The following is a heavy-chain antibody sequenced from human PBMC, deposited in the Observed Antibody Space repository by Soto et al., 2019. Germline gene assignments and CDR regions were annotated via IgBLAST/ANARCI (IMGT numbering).Heavy chain of an antibody. D-gene: IGHD2-2*01. CDR2: IDWDDDK. CDR3: ARTYCSSTSCYFDY. V-gene: IGHV2-70*04. Sequence: ASGPTLVNPTHTLTLTCTFSGFSLSTSGMRVSWIRQPPGKALEWLARIDWDDDKFYSTSLKTRLTISKDTSKNQVVLTMTNMDPVDTATYYCARTYCSSTSCYFDYWGQGTLVTVSS. CDR1: GFSLSTSGMR. J-gene: IGHJ4*02.